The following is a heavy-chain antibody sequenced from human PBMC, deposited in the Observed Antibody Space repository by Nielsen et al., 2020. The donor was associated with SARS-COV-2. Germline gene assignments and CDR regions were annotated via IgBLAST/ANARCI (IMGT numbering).Heavy chain of an antibody. D-gene: IGHD3-22*01. CDR1: GFTFSSYA. CDR3: ARGPVTKGYYDSSGYYYCLDY. V-gene: IGHV3-30*04. CDR2: ISYDGSNK. Sequence: GGSLRLSCAASGFTFSSYAMHWVRQAPGKGLGWVAVISYDGSNKYYADSVKGRFTISRDNSKNTLYLQMNSLRAEDTAVYYCARGPVTKGYYDSSGYYYCLDYWGQGTLVTVSS. J-gene: IGHJ4*02.